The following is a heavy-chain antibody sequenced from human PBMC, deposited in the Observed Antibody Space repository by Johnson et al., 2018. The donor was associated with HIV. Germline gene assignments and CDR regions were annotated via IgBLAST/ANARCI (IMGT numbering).Heavy chain of an antibody. CDR2: INWNGGST. D-gene: IGHD1-26*01. Sequence: VQLVESGGSVVRPGGSLRISCAVSGFSFGDYAMNWVRQVPGKGLEWVSGINWNGGSTHYADSVKGRFTISRDNSKNTLYLQMNSLRAEDTAVYYCAKDRSMDDAFDVWGQGTMVTVSS. CDR3: AKDRSMDDAFDV. V-gene: IGHV3-20*04. J-gene: IGHJ3*01. CDR1: GFSFGDYA.